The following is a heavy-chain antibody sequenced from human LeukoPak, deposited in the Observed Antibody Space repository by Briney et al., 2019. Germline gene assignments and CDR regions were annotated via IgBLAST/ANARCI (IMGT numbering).Heavy chain of an antibody. CDR3: VREESGGYFDY. Sequence: ALVKVSCKASGYTFTNYLLHWVRQAPGQGLEWVGRIAPSVDTTNYAQKFRGRVTMTRDTSTSTVYMELSSLRSDDTAIYYCVREESGGYFDYWGQGTLVTVSS. J-gene: IGHJ4*02. V-gene: IGHV1-46*01. CDR1: GYTFTNYL. D-gene: IGHD2-8*02. CDR2: IAPSVDTT.